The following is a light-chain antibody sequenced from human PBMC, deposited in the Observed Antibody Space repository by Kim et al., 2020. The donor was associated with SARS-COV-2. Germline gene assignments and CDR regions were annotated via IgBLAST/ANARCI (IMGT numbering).Light chain of an antibody. CDR1: SLRSYY. Sequence: SSELTQDPAVSVALGQTVRITCQGDSLRSYYASWYQQKPGQAPVLVIYGKNNRPSGSPDRFSGSSSGNTASLRITGAQAEDEADYYCNSRDSSGNHVVFG. CDR3: NSRDSSGNHVV. CDR2: GKN. V-gene: IGLV3-19*01. J-gene: IGLJ2*01.